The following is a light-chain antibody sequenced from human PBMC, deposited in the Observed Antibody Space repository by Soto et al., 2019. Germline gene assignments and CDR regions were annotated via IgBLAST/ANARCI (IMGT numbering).Light chain of an antibody. CDR3: QQYGSSPLT. V-gene: IGKV3-20*01. Sequence: EIVLTPSPGTLSLSPGERATLSCRASQSVSSSFLAWYQQKPGQAPRLLIYGAFNRATGIPDRFSGSGSGTDFTLTISRLEPEDFAVYYCQQYGSSPLTFGGGTKVDIK. CDR2: GAF. CDR1: QSVSSSF. J-gene: IGKJ4*01.